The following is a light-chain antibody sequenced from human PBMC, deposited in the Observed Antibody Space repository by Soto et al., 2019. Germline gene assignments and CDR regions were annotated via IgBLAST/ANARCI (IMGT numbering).Light chain of an antibody. CDR3: WSYAGTSNVF. CDR2: DDT. CDR1: SSDIGRYKF. J-gene: IGLJ2*01. Sequence: QSALTQPRSVSGSPGQSVTISCTGTSSDIGRYKFVSWYQQHPGKAPELMIYDDTKRPSGVPDRFSGSKSVNTASLTISGLQSDDEADYYCWSYAGTSNVFFGGGTKLTVL. V-gene: IGLV2-11*02.